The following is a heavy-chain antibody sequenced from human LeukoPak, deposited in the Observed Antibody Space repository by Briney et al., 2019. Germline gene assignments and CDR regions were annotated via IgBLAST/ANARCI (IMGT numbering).Heavy chain of an antibody. CDR3: ARSGWTLYWSDP. J-gene: IGHJ5*02. CDR1: GGSFSGYY. D-gene: IGHD3/OR15-3a*01. V-gene: IGHV4-34*01. Sequence: PSETLSLTCAVYGGSFSGYYWSWIRQPPGKGLEWIGEINHSGSTNYNPSLKSRVTISVDTSKNQFSLKLSSVTAADTAVYYCARSGWTLYWSDPWGQGTLVTVSS. CDR2: INHSGST.